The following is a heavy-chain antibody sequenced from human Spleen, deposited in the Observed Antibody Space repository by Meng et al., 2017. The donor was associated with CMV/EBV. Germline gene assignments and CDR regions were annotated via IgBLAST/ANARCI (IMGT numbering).Heavy chain of an antibody. V-gene: IGHV1-18*01. CDR3: AREVYYYDSHGIDY. CDR2: ISGHNGNT. Sequence: SGYTFNTYGLSWVRQAPGRGLEWMGWISGHNGNTNYAPRVQDRVTMTTDRSARTAYLELRNLRSDDTATYYCAREVYYYDSHGIDYWGQGTLVTVSS. J-gene: IGHJ4*02. CDR1: GYTFNTYG. D-gene: IGHD3-22*01.